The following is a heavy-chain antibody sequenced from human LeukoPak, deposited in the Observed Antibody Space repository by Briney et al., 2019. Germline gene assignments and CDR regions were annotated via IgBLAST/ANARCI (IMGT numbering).Heavy chain of an antibody. CDR3: ARGFQYYYGSGSYYP. Sequence: PGRSLRLSCAASGFTFSSYGMHWVRQAPGKGLEWVAVIWYDGSNKYYADSVKGRFTISRDNSKNTLYLQMNSLRAEDTAVYYCARGFQYYYGSGSYYPWGQGTLVTVSS. J-gene: IGHJ5*02. CDR1: GFTFSSYG. CDR2: IWYDGSNK. D-gene: IGHD3-10*01. V-gene: IGHV3-33*01.